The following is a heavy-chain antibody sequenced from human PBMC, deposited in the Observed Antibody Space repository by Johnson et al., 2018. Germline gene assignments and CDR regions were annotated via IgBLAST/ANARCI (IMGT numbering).Heavy chain of an antibody. Sequence: VQLVESGGGVVQPGRSLRLSCAASGFTFSAYGIHWVRQAPGKGLEWVAVIWYDGSNKYYADSVKGRFTISRDNSKNTLYLQINSLRAEDTAVYYYARDQDCSSTSCLGMDVWGQGTTVTVSS. J-gene: IGHJ6*02. CDR1: GFTFSAYG. CDR3: ARDQDCSSTSCLGMDV. D-gene: IGHD2-2*01. CDR2: IWYDGSNK. V-gene: IGHV3-33*08.